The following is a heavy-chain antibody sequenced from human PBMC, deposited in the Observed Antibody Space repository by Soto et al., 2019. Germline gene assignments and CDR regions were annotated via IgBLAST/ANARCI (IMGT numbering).Heavy chain of an antibody. D-gene: IGHD3-22*01. Sequence: SETLSLTCTVSGGSISSGDYYWSWIRQPPGKGLEWIGYIYYSGSTYSNPSLTGRVTISVDTSKNQFSLKLSSVTAADTAVYYCARDSDDSSGYYFFDYWGQGTLVTVSS. CDR2: IYYSGST. CDR1: GGSISSGDYY. J-gene: IGHJ4*02. CDR3: ARDSDDSSGYYFFDY. V-gene: IGHV4-30-4*01.